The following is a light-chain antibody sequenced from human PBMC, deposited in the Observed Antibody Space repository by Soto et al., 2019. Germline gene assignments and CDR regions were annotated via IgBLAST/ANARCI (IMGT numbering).Light chain of an antibody. CDR3: GTWDSSLSAVV. CDR1: SSNIGNNY. Sequence: QSVLTQPPSVSAAPGQKVTISCSGSSSNIGNNYVSWYQQLPGTAPKLLIYDNNKRPSGIPDRFSASKSGTSATLGITGLQTGDEADYYCGTWDSSLSAVVFGGGTKVTDL. J-gene: IGLJ2*01. CDR2: DNN. V-gene: IGLV1-51*01.